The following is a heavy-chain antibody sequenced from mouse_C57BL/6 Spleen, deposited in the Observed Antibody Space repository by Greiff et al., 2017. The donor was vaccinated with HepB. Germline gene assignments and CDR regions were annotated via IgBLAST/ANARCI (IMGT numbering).Heavy chain of an antibody. D-gene: IGHD1-1*01. Sequence: VKLVESGPELVKPGASVKISCKASGYAFSSSWMNWVKQRPGKGLEWIGRIYPGDGDTNYNGKFKGKATLTADKSSSTAYMQLSSLTSEDSAVYFCARWALLLRDYAMDYWGQGTSVTVSS. CDR1: GYAFSSSW. CDR3: ARWALLLRDYAMDY. CDR2: IYPGDGDT. J-gene: IGHJ4*01. V-gene: IGHV1-82*01.